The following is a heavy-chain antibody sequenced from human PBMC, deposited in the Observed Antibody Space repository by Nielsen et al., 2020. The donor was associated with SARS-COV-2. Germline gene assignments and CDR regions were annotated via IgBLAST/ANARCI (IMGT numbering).Heavy chain of an antibody. CDR3: AKGRIAAAAKAPVDY. CDR2: ISGSGGST. CDR1: GFTFSSYA. V-gene: IGHV3-23*01. Sequence: GGSLRLSCAASGFTFSSYAMSWVRQAPGKGLEWVSAISGSGGSTYYADSVKGRFTISRDNSKNTLYLQMNSLRAEDTAAYYCAKGRIAAAAKAPVDYWGQGTLVTVSS. J-gene: IGHJ4*02. D-gene: IGHD6-13*01.